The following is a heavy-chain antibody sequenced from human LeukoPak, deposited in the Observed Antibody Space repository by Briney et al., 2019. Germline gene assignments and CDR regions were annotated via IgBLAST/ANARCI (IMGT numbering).Heavy chain of an antibody. CDR1: GGSISSSSYY. J-gene: IGHJ4*02. Sequence: SETLSLTCTVSGGSISSSSYYWGWIRQPPGKGLEWIGTIYYSGSTYYNPSLKSRVTISVDTSKNQFSLKLSSVTAADTAVYYCASIPTVSTFGVCFDHWGQGTLVTVSS. D-gene: IGHD4-17*01. V-gene: IGHV4-39*07. CDR3: ASIPTVSTFGVCFDH. CDR2: IYYSGST.